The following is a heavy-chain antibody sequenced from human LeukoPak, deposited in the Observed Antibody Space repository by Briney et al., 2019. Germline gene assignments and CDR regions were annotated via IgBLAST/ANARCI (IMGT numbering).Heavy chain of an antibody. CDR3: ARDGDSSSSHYFDY. CDR1: GFTFSSYA. Sequence: PGRSLRLSCAASGFTFSSYAMHWVRQAPGKGLEWVAVISYDGSNKYYADSVKGRFTISRDNSKNTLYQQMNSLRAEDTAVYYCARDGDSSSSHYFDYWGQGTLVTVSS. J-gene: IGHJ4*02. D-gene: IGHD6-6*01. CDR2: ISYDGSNK. V-gene: IGHV3-30-3*01.